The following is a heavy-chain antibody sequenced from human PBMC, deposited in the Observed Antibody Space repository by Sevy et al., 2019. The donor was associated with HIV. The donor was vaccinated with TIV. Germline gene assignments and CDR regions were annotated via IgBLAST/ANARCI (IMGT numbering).Heavy chain of an antibody. V-gene: IGHV3-48*02. CDR3: ARDRAQFRESIYYMDV. D-gene: IGHD3-10*01. J-gene: IGHJ6*03. CDR2: ISSSSSTI. CDR1: GFTFSSYS. Sequence: GGSLRLSCAASGFTFSSYSVNWVRQAPGKGLEWVSYISSSSSTIYYADSVKGRFTISRDNAKNSLYLQMNSLRDEDTAVYYCARDRAQFRESIYYMDVWGKGTSVTVSS.